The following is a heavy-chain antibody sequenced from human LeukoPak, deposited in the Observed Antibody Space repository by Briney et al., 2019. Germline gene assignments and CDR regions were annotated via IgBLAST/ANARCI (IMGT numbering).Heavy chain of an antibody. J-gene: IGHJ4*02. CDR2: KSYSGTS. Sequence: TSETLSLTCTVSRGSIRTHYWGWIHQPPGKGLEWIGYKSYSGTSYNNPSLETRFTIFIDMSKNQFSLKLRSVTAADTAIYYCARAEVDIVATHFDYWGQGSLVTVSS. CDR3: ARAEVDIVATHFDY. D-gene: IGHD5-12*01. CDR1: RGSIRTHY. V-gene: IGHV4-59*11.